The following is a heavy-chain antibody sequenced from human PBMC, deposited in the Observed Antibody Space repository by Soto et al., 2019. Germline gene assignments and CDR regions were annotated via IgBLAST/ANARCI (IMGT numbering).Heavy chain of an antibody. J-gene: IGHJ4*02. CDR2: INPNSGGT. D-gene: IGHD3-3*01. Sequence: ASVKVSCKASGYTFTGYYMHWVRQAPGQGLEWMGWINPNSGGTNYAQKFQGRVTMTRDTSISTAYMELSRLRSDDTAVYYCAMVITIFGVYFDYPGPGTLGTVFS. CDR3: AMVITIFGVYFDY. V-gene: IGHV1-2*02. CDR1: GYTFTGYY.